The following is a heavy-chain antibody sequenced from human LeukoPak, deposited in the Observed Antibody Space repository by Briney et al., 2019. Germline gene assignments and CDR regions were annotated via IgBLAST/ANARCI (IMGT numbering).Heavy chain of an antibody. CDR1: GFTFSSYA. CDR2: ISYDGSNK. D-gene: IGHD5-24*01. V-gene: IGHV3-30-3*01. Sequence: QAGGSLRLSCAASGFTFSSYAMHWVRQAPGKGLEWVAVISYDGSNKYYADSVKGRFTISRDNSKNTLYLQMNSLRAEGTAVYYCARDLGPYNPLYFQHWGQGTLVTVSS. CDR3: ARDLGPYNPLYFQH. J-gene: IGHJ1*01.